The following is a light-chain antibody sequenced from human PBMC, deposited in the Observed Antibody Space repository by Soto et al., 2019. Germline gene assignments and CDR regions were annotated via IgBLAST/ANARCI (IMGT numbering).Light chain of an antibody. V-gene: IGKV3-20*01. CDR1: QSVSNY. J-gene: IGKJ1*01. CDR2: GAS. Sequence: EIVLTQSPGTLSLSPGERATLSCMASQSVSNYLAWYQRKPGQAPRLLIYGASSRATGIPDRFSGSGSGTDFALTIRRLEPEDFAVYYCHEYGGSPQAFGQGTKVGIK. CDR3: HEYGGSPQA.